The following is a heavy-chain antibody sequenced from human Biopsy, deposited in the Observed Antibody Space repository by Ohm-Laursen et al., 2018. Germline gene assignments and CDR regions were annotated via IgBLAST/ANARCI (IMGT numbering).Heavy chain of an antibody. D-gene: IGHD2-21*02. J-gene: IGHJ6*02. CDR3: ACFDCTRCYYGVDV. CDR2: INHSGST. V-gene: IGHV4-34*01. CDR1: GGSISGYY. Sequence: SETLSLTCGVYGGSISGYYWNWIRQPPGKGLEWVGEINHSGSTNYNPSLKSRVTISVDTSTNQLSLNLISVTAADTAVYYCACFDCTRCYYGVDVWGPGTTVTVSS.